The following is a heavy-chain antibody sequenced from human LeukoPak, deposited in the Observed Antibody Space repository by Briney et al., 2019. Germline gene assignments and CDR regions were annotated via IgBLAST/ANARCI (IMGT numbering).Heavy chain of an antibody. V-gene: IGHV5-51*01. CDR2: IYPGDSDT. J-gene: IGHJ3*02. Sequence: GESLKISCKGSGNSFSNYWIGWVRQLPGRGLEWMGIIYPGDSDTTYSPSFQGQVTISADKSISTAYLQWSSLKASDTAMYYCASAGDTSDYFYFSAFDIWGQGTMVTVSS. CDR1: GNSFSNYW. CDR3: ASAGDTSDYFYFSAFDI. D-gene: IGHD3-22*01.